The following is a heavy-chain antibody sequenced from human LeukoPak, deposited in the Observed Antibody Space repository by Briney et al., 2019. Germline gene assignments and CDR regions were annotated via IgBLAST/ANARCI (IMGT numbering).Heavy chain of an antibody. CDR2: IYYSGTT. CDR3: ARDVPGGDFWSGYSYYYYYMDV. J-gene: IGHJ6*03. D-gene: IGHD3-3*01. CDR1: GGSISGYY. Sequence: PSETLSLTCSVSGGSISGYYWSWIRQPPGKGLEWIGYIYYSGTTIYNPSLKSRLTISLDTSKNQFSLNLSSVTAADTAVYYCARDVPGGDFWSGYSYYYYYMDVWGKGTTVTVSS. V-gene: IGHV4-59*12.